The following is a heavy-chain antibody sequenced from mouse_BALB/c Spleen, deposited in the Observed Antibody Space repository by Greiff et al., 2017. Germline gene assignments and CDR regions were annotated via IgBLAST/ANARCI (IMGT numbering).Heavy chain of an antibody. CDR3: ARNVNLRGSWFAY. CDR1: GFSLTSYG. J-gene: IGHJ3*01. V-gene: IGHV2-2*02. Sequence: VQLQQSGPGLVQPSQSLSITCTVSGFSLTSYGVHWVRQSPGKGLEWLGVIWSGGSTDYNAAFISRLSISKDNSKSQVFFKMNSLQANDTAIYYCARNVNLRGSWFAYWGQGTLVTVS. CDR2: IWSGGST.